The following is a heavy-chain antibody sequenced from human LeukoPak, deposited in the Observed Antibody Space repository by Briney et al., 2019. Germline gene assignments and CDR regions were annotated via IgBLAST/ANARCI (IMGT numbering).Heavy chain of an antibody. CDR3: ARDGDDWYFDL. CDR2: ISGSAVIT. V-gene: IGHV3-21*01. CDR1: GLTFINFG. D-gene: IGHD2-21*01. Sequence: GGSLRLSCAASGLTFINFGMTWVRQAPGKGLEWVSAISGSAVITFYADSAKGRFTISRDNAKNSLYLQMNSLRAEDTAVYYCARDGDDWYFDLWGRGTLVTVSS. J-gene: IGHJ2*01.